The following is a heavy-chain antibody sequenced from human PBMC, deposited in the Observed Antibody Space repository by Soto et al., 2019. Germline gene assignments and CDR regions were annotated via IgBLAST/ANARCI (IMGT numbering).Heavy chain of an antibody. J-gene: IGHJ2*01. Sequence: QVQLQQWGAGLFKPSETLSLTCAVYGGSFSGYYWSWIRQPPGKGLEWIGEINHSGSTKDNPSLKSRVTISVDTSKNQFSLKLSSVTAADTAVYYCARGSVLWFGEYDLWGRGTLVTVSS. CDR1: GGSFSGYY. CDR3: ARGSVLWFGEYDL. CDR2: INHSGST. V-gene: IGHV4-34*01. D-gene: IGHD3-10*01.